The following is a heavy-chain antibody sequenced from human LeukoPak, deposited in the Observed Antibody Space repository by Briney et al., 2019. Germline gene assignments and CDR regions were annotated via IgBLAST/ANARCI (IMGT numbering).Heavy chain of an antibody. Sequence: GASVKVSCKASGYTFTSYDINWVRQATGQGLEWMGWMNPNSGNTGYAQKFQGRVTITRNTSISTAYMELSSLRSEDTAVYYCARENYDFWSGYYPFDYWGQGTLVTVSS. CDR3: ARENYDFWSGYYPFDY. V-gene: IGHV1-8*03. J-gene: IGHJ4*02. CDR1: GYTFTSYD. CDR2: MNPNSGNT. D-gene: IGHD3-3*01.